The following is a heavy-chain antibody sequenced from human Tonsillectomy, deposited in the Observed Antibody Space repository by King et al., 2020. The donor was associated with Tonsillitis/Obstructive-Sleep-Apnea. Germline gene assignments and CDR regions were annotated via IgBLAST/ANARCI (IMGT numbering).Heavy chain of an antibody. CDR2: ISDDGSDK. Sequence: VQLVESGGGVVQPGRSLRLSCAASAFNFAIYAMHWVRQAPGKGLEWVAIISDDGSDKNYADSVKGRFTISRDNSKNTLYLQMNSLRVEDTAVYYCARELAAAGMYSLGYYIAVWGKGTTVTVSS. CDR3: ARELAAAGMYSLGYYIAV. D-gene: IGHD6-13*01. J-gene: IGHJ6*03. CDR1: AFNFAIYA. V-gene: IGHV3-30*04.